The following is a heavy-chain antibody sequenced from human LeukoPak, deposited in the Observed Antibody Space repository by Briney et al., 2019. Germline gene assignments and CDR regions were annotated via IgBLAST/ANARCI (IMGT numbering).Heavy chain of an antibody. CDR2: IYYSGST. CDR1: GGSISSSSYY. D-gene: IGHD2-8*02. CDR3: ARVYWSYYYYMDV. Sequence: SETLSLTCTVSGGSISSSSYYWGWIRQPPGKGLEWIGSIYYSGSTYYNPSLKSRVTISVDTSKNQFSLQLSSVTAADTAVYYCARVYWSYYYYMDVWGKGTTVTVSS. V-gene: IGHV4-39*07. J-gene: IGHJ6*03.